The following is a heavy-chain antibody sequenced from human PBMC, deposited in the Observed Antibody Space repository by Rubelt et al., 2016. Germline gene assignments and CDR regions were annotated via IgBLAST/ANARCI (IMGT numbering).Heavy chain of an antibody. CDR1: GFTFSSYS. CDR3: AREVSGGVKYFDY. CDR2: ISSSSSYI. D-gene: IGHD2-15*01. V-gene: IGHV3-21*01. J-gene: IGHJ4*02. Sequence: EDGGGVVQPGRSLRLSCAASGFTFSSYSMNWVRQAPGKGLEWVSSISSSSSYIYYADSVKGRFTISRDNAKNSLYLQMNSLRAEDTAVYYCAREVSGGVKYFDYWGQGTLVTVSS.